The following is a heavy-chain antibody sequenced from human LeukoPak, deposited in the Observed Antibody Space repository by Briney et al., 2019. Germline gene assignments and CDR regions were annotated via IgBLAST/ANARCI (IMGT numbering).Heavy chain of an antibody. CDR3: ARRLIAVTGTGAWVFDY. CDR2: IYYRGST. Sequence: PSETLSLTCTVSGGSISSGSYYWVWDRQPPGQGREGIGSIYYRGSTYYNPSLKTRVTISVDTSKNQVALKLNSVTAADTAMFYCARRLIAVTGTGAWVFDYWGQGTLVTVSS. CDR1: GGSISSGSYY. J-gene: IGHJ4*02. D-gene: IGHD6-19*01. V-gene: IGHV4-39*01.